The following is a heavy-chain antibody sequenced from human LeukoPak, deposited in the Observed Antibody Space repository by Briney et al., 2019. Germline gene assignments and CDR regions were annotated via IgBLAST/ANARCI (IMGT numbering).Heavy chain of an antibody. CDR1: GFTFSSYA. CDR3: AKDPSIYGYYDSSGYPLDAFDI. D-gene: IGHD3-22*01. Sequence: GGSLRLSCAASGFTFSSYAMHWVRQAPGKGLEWVAVISYDGSNKYYADSVKGRFTISRDNSKNTLYLQMNSLRAEDTAVYYCAKDPSIYGYYDSSGYPLDAFDIWGQGTMVTVSS. V-gene: IGHV3-30-3*01. J-gene: IGHJ3*02. CDR2: ISYDGSNK.